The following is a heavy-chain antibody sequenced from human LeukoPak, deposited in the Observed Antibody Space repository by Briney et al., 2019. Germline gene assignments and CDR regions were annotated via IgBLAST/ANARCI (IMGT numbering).Heavy chain of an antibody. J-gene: IGHJ4*02. D-gene: IGHD6-19*01. V-gene: IGHV3-48*03. Sequence: GGSLRLSCAASGFTFSSYEMNWVRQAPGKGLEWVSYISSSGTTIYYADSVNGRFTISRDNAKNALYLQMNSLRAEDTAVYYCAREAAGYSSGWPDYWGQGTLVTVSS. CDR2: ISSSGTTI. CDR1: GFTFSSYE. CDR3: AREAAGYSSGWPDY.